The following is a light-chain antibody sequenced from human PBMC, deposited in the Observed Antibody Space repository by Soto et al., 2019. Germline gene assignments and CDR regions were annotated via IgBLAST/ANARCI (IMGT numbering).Light chain of an antibody. CDR3: QRYNSYPYT. Sequence: DIQMTQSPSTLSASVGDRVTITCRASQSISSWLAWYQQKPGKAPKLLLYDASSVESGVPSRFSGSGSGTEFCLSISRLQPDDFATYYCQRYNSYPYTFSQWTKREIK. V-gene: IGKV1-5*01. CDR1: QSISSW. CDR2: DAS. J-gene: IGKJ2*01.